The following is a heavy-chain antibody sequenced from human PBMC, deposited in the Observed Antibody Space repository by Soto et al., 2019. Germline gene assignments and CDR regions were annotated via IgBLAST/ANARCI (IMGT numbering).Heavy chain of an antibody. D-gene: IGHD3-10*01. V-gene: IGHV1-24*01. Sequence: ASVKVSCKVSGHILTELSMHWVRQAPGKGLEWMGGFDPEDGETIYSQYFQGRVTMTEDTSTNTGYLELSSLTSEDTAVYYCAAKRIALVRGVIIPQFYFYYWGQGTLVTVSS. J-gene: IGHJ4*02. CDR3: AAKRIALVRGVIIPQFYFYY. CDR1: GHILTELS. CDR2: FDPEDGET.